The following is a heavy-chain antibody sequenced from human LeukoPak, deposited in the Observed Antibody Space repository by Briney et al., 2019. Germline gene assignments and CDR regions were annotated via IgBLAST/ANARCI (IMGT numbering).Heavy chain of an antibody. D-gene: IGHD2-15*01. CDR1: GFTFSSYW. V-gene: IGHV3-7*04. J-gene: IGHJ6*03. CDR3: ARVGAARYYYYYMDV. Sequence: GGSLRLSCAASGFTFSSYWMSWVRQASGKGLEWVANIKQDGSEKYYVDSLKGRFTVSRDNAKNSLYLQINSLRAGDTAVYYCARVGAARYYYYYMDVWGKGTTVTVSS. CDR2: IKQDGSEK.